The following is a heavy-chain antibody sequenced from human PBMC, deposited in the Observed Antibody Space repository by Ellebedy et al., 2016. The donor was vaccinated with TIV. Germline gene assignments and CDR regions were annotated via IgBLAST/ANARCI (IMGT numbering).Heavy chain of an antibody. Sequence: GESLKISXAASGFTFSSYAMHWVRQAPGKGLEWVAVISYDGSNKYYADSVKGRFTISRDNSKNTLYLQMNSLRAEDTAVYCCARGGTMIVVDIDYWGQGTLVTVSS. J-gene: IGHJ4*02. CDR3: ARGGTMIVVDIDY. V-gene: IGHV3-30-3*01. CDR2: ISYDGSNK. CDR1: GFTFSSYA. D-gene: IGHD3-22*01.